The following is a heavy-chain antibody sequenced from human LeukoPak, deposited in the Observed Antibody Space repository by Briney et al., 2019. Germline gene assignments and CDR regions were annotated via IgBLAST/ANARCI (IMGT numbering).Heavy chain of an antibody. CDR2: INPNSGGT. J-gene: IGHJ4*02. D-gene: IGHD6-19*01. CDR3: AQEVNLRGVAGDY. CDR1: GYTFTVYY. V-gene: IGHV1-2*02. Sequence: ASVTVSCTASGYTFTVYYMHWVRQAPGQGVEWMGWINPNSGGTNYAQKFQGRVTMTRDTSISTAYMELSRLRSDDTAVYYCAQEVNLRGVAGDYWGQGTLVTVSS.